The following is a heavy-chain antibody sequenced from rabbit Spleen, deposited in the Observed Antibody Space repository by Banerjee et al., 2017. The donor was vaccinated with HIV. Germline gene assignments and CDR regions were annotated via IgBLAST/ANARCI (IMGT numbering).Heavy chain of an antibody. D-gene: IGHD1-1*01. J-gene: IGHJ6*01. Sequence: QEQLEESGGGLVKPEGSLTLTCKASGVSFNDKDVMCWVRQAPGKGLEWITCINMVTGKSVYASWAKGRFTISKISSTTVTLQMTSLPVADTATYFCARDTATSFSSYGMDLWGPGTLVTVS. CDR1: GVSFNDKDV. CDR2: INMVTGKS. V-gene: IGHV1S45*01. CDR3: ARDTATSFSSYGMDL.